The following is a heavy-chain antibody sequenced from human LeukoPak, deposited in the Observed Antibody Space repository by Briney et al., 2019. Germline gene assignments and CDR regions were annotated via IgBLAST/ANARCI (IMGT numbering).Heavy chain of an antibody. D-gene: IGHD2-15*01. CDR1: GGSISSSSYY. V-gene: IGHV4-39*07. CDR2: IYYGVST. CDR3: ARSRYCSGGSCYFRY. J-gene: IGHJ4*02. Sequence: SETLSLTCTVSGGSISSSSYYWGWVRQPPGKGLEGIGSIYYGVSTYYNPSLKSRVTISVDTSKNQFSLKLSSVTAADTAVYYCARSRYCSGGSCYFRYWGQGTLVTVSS.